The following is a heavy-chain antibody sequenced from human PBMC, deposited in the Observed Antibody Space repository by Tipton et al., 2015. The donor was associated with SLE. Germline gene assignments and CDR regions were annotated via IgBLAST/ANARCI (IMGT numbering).Heavy chain of an antibody. CDR3: AREPPAPYYDFWSGYYALDAFDI. Sequence: LRLSCTVSGGSISSGDYYWSWIRQPPGKGLEWIGYIYYSGSTYYNPSLKSRVTISVDTSKNQFSLKLSSVTAADTAVYYCAREPPAPYYDFWSGYYALDAFDIWGQGTMVTVSS. CDR1: GGSISSGDYY. J-gene: IGHJ3*02. D-gene: IGHD3-3*01. V-gene: IGHV4-30-4*08. CDR2: IYYSGST.